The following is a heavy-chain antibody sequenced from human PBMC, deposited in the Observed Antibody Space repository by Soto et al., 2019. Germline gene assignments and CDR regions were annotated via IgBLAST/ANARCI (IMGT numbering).Heavy chain of an antibody. CDR3: ARLGPKSDSSGYKYYFDY. V-gene: IGHV4-39*01. CDR1: GGSISSSSYY. J-gene: IGHJ4*02. CDR2: IYYSGST. D-gene: IGHD3-22*01. Sequence: GTLGLTGTVSGGSISSSSYYGGWIREPPGKGLEWIGSIYYSGSTYYNPSLKSRVTISVDTSKNQFSLKLSSVTAADTAVYYCARLGPKSDSSGYKYYFDYWGQGTLVIVSS.